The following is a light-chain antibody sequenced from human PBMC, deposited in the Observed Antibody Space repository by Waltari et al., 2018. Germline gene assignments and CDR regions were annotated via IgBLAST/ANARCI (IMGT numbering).Light chain of an antibody. CDR2: YDR. J-gene: IGLJ2*01. Sequence: SYVLTQPPSVSVAPGQTARISCGGNNIGTKSVHWYQQKPGQAPVFVIYYDRDRASGIPDRFSGSNSWNTATLTISRVEAGDEADYFCQVWDFTSDHVVFGGGTKLTVL. V-gene: IGLV3-21*04. CDR3: QVWDFTSDHVV. CDR1: NIGTKS.